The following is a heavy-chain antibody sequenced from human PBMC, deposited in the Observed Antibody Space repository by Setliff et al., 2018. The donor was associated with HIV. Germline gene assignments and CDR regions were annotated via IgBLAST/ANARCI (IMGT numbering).Heavy chain of an antibody. J-gene: IGHJ3*02. CDR2: IYYSGST. CDR3: ARAFCSSTSCYGGGDAFDI. Sequence: SETLSLTCTVSGGSISSHYWSWVRQPPGKGLEWIGYIYYSGSTNYNPSLKSRVTISVDTSKNQFSLKLNSVTAADTAVYYCARAFCSSTSCYGGGDAFDIWGQGTMVTVSS. CDR1: GGSISSHY. D-gene: IGHD2-2*01. V-gene: IGHV4-59*11.